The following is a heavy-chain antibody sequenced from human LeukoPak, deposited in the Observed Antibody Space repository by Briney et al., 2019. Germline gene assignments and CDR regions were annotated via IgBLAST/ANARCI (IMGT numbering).Heavy chain of an antibody. V-gene: IGHV1-18*01. CDR3: ARDRDFWSGYNWFDP. J-gene: IGHJ5*02. Sequence: ASVKVSCKASGYTFTNYGISWVRQAPGQGLEWMGWISAYNGNTNYAQRLQGRVTMTTDTSTSTAYMELRSLRSDDTAVYYCARDRDFWSGYNWFDPWGQGTPVTVSS. CDR1: GYTFTNYG. D-gene: IGHD3-3*01. CDR2: ISAYNGNT.